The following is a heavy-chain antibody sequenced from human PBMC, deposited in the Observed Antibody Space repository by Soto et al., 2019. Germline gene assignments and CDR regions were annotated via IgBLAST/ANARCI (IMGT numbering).Heavy chain of an antibody. CDR2: ISASGGST. CDR1: GFILRNYA. D-gene: IGHD1-1*01. J-gene: IGHJ4*02. Sequence: GGSLRLSCAASGFILRNYAMNWVRQAPGKGLEWVSGISASGGSTYYADSVKGRFTVSRDNSKNTLYLQMSSLRAEDTALYYCAKVSWNDERDYWGQGTLVTVSS. V-gene: IGHV3-23*01. CDR3: AKVSWNDERDY.